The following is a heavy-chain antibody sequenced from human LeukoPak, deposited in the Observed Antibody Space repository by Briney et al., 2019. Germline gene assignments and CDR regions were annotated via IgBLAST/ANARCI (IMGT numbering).Heavy chain of an antibody. CDR3: AKAGPGRDDILTGYWFWFDP. D-gene: IGHD3-9*01. CDR2: ISWNSGSI. Sequence: PGGSLRLSCAASGFTFGDYAMHWVRQAPGKGLEWVSGISWNSGSIGYADSVKGRFTISRDNAKNSLYLQMNSLRAEDTALYYCAKAGPGRDDILTGYWFWFDPWGQGTLVTVSS. J-gene: IGHJ5*02. V-gene: IGHV3-9*01. CDR1: GFTFGDYA.